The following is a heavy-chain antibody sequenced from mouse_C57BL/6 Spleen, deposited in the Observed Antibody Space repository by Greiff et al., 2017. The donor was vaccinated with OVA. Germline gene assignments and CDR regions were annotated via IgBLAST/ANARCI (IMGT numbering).Heavy chain of an antibody. J-gene: IGHJ4*01. CDR1: GFSLTSYG. CDR2: IWSGGST. V-gene: IGHV2-2*01. Sequence: QVQLQQSGPGLVQPSQSLSITCTVSGFSLTSYGVHWVRQSPGKGLEWLGVIWSGGSTDYNAAFISRLSISKDNSKSQVFFKMNSLQADDTAIYYCARPGGAMDYWGQGTSVTVSS. CDR3: ARPGGAMDY.